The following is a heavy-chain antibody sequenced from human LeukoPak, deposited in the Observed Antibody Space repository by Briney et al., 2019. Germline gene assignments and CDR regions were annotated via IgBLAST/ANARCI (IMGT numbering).Heavy chain of an antibody. CDR2: ISPSSSTR. D-gene: IGHD3-9*01. J-gene: IGHJ4*02. CDR1: GFAFSRSG. V-gene: IGHV3-48*02. CDR3: ARDIPGALTGYCRDFDY. Sequence: GGSLRLSCVASGFAFSRSGMNWVRQAPGKGLEWLSCISPSSSTRHYADSVKGRLIISRDNAKSSLYLQMNSLTEEDTAVYYCARDIPGALTGYCRDFDYWGQGTPVTVSS.